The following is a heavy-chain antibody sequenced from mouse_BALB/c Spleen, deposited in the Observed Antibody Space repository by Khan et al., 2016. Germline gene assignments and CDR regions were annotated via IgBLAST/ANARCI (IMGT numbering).Heavy chain of an antibody. Sequence: EVQLQESGPGLVKPSQSLSLTCSVTGYSITSGYFWNWIRQFPGNKLEWMGYISYDGNNDYNPSLKNRISITRDTPKNQFFLTLNSVTTEETATYYCARDGYDGWYDCWSQGTLVTVS. J-gene: IGHJ3*01. CDR1: GYSITSGYF. D-gene: IGHD2-2*01. V-gene: IGHV3-6*02. CDR3: ARDGYDGWYDC. CDR2: ISYDGNN.